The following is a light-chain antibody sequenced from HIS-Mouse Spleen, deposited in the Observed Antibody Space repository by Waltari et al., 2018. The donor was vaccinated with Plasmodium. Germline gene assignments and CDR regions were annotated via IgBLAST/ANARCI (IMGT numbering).Light chain of an antibody. CDR3: NSRDSSGNHLV. CDR2: GKN. J-gene: IGLJ3*02. V-gene: IGLV3-19*01. CDR1: SLRSYY. Sequence: SSELTQDPAVSVALGQTVRITCHGDSLRSYYARWDQQKPGQAPVLVIYGKNNRPSGIPDRFSGSSSGNTASLTITGAQAEDEADYYCNSRDSSGNHLVFGGGTKLTVL.